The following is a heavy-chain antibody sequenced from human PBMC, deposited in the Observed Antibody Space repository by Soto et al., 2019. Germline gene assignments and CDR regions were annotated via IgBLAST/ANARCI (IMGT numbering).Heavy chain of an antibody. CDR2: IYPGDSGT. J-gene: IGHJ6*02. V-gene: IGHV5-51*01. D-gene: IGHD6-13*01. CDR1: GYIFTSYW. Sequence: PVESLKISCKGSGYIFTSYWIGCVRQMAVEVLEWMGIIYPGDSGTRYSPSFQGQVTISADKSISTAYLQWSSLKASDTAMYYCARLATVRSSSWTRYYYYGMDVWGQGTTVTVSS. CDR3: ARLATVRSSSWTRYYYYGMDV.